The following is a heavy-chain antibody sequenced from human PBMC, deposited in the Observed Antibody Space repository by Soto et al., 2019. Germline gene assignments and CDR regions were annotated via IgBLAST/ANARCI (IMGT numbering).Heavy chain of an antibody. J-gene: IGHJ2*01. CDR2: ISGSGGST. V-gene: IGHV3-23*01. Sequence: EVQLLESGGGLVQPGGSLRLSCAASGFTFSSYAMSWVRQAPGKGLEGVSAISGSGGSTYYADSVRGRLTISRDNSKNTLYLQMNSLRAEDTAVYYCAKRTVGWYFDLWGRGTLVTVSS. CDR1: GFTFSSYA. CDR3: AKRTVGWYFDL. D-gene: IGHD4-17*01.